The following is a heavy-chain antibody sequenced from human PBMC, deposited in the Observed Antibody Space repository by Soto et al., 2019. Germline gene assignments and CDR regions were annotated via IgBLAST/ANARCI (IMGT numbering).Heavy chain of an antibody. CDR2: IKSKTDGGTT. CDR3: TTAGLGVFGVVIMNYYYYGMDV. CDR1: GFTFSNAW. Sequence: PGGSLRLSCAASGFTFSNAWMSWVRQAPGKGLEWVGRIKSKTDGGTTDYAAPVEGRFTISRDDSKNTLYLQMNSLKTEDTAVYYCTTAGLGVFGVVIMNYYYYGMDVWGQGTTVTVSS. J-gene: IGHJ6*02. V-gene: IGHV3-15*01. D-gene: IGHD3-3*01.